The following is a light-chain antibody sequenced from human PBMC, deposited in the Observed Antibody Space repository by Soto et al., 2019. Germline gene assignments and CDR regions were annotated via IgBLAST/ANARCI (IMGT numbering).Light chain of an antibody. Sequence: QSVLTQPPSVYGSPGQSVTISCTGTSSDVGSYNRVSWYQQPPGTAPKLMIYEVSNRPSGVPDRFSGSKPGNTASLTISGLQAEDEADYYCSSYTSSSTYVFGTGTKVTVL. J-gene: IGLJ1*01. V-gene: IGLV2-18*02. CDR3: SSYTSSSTYV. CDR1: SSDVGSYNR. CDR2: EVS.